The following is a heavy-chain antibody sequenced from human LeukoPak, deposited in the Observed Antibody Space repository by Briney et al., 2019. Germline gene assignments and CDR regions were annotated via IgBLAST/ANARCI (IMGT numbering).Heavy chain of an antibody. D-gene: IGHD3-10*01. CDR1: GYTFTYYY. Sequence: ASVKVSCKTFGYTFTYYYLHWVRQAPGQGLEWMGWFNPNSVGTNSAQKFQGRVTMTSDTSITTAYMELTSLRSDDTAVCYCAREAPGSGNFDFWGQGTLVTVSS. V-gene: IGHV1-2*02. CDR2: FNPNSVGT. CDR3: AREAPGSGNFDF. J-gene: IGHJ4*02.